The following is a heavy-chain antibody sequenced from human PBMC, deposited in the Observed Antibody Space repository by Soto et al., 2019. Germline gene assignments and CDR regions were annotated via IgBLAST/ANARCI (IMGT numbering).Heavy chain of an antibody. CDR1: GFTFSSYG. CDR3: ARDGLRDGSGSYYNVRRQNYYYYYMDV. CDR2: IWYDGSNK. Sequence: GGSLRLSCAASGFTFSSYGMHWVRQAPGKGLEWVAVIWYDGSNKYYADSVKGRFTISRDNSKNTLYLQMNSLRAEDTAVYYCARDGLRDGSGSYYNVRRQNYYYYYMDVWGKGTTVTVSS. D-gene: IGHD3-10*01. J-gene: IGHJ6*03. V-gene: IGHV3-33*01.